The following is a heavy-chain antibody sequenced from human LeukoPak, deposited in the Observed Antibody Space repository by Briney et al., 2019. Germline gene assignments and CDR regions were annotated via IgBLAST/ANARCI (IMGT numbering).Heavy chain of an antibody. CDR2: INPNSGGT. CDR3: ARAPGIAVAEPFSGMDV. J-gene: IGHJ6*02. Sequence: ASVKVSCKASGYTFTGYYMHWVRQAPGQGLEWMGWINPNSGGTNYAQKFQGWVTMTRDTSISTAYMELSRLRSDDTAVYYCARAPGIAVAEPFSGMDVWGQGTTVTVSS. CDR1: GYTFTGYY. V-gene: IGHV1-2*04. D-gene: IGHD6-19*01.